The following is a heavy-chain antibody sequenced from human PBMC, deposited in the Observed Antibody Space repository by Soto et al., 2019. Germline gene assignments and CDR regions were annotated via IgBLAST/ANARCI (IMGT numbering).Heavy chain of an antibody. CDR1: GFTFSSYA. J-gene: IGHJ4*02. D-gene: IGHD6-6*01. CDR3: ARANLYLAARPLDY. CDR2: ISYDGSNK. V-gene: IGHV3-30-3*01. Sequence: GGSLRLSCAASGFTFSSYAMHWVRQAPGKGLEWVAVISYDGSNKYYADSVKGRFTISRDNSKNTLYLQMNSLRAEDTAVYYCARANLYLAARPLDYWGQGTLVTVSS.